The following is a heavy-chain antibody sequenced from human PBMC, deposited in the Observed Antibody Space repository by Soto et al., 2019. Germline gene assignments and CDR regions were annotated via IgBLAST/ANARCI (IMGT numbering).Heavy chain of an antibody. J-gene: IGHJ5*02. D-gene: IGHD3-10*01. V-gene: IGHV1-3*01. CDR3: ARDGSTMVPHTALFHVKFDP. CDR1: GYTFTSYA. CDR2: INAGNGNT. Sequence: QVQLVQSGAEVKKPGASVKVSCKASGYTFTSYAMHWVRQAPGQRLEWMGWINAGNGNTKYSQKFQGRVTITRDTYASTAYMELSSLRSEDTAVYYCARDGSTMVPHTALFHVKFDPWGQGNLVTVSS.